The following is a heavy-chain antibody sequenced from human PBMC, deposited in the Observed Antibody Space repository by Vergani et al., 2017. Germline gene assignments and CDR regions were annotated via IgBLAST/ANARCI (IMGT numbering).Heavy chain of an antibody. Sequence: PASGFTFSSYAMHWVRQAPGKGLEWVAVISYDGSNKYYADSVKGRFTISRDNSKNTLYLQMNSLRAEDTAVYYCARDPSPFIAAAGTPWFDPWGQGTLVTVSS. J-gene: IGHJ5*02. V-gene: IGHV3-30-3*01. CDR2: ISYDGSNK. CDR3: ARDPSPFIAAAGTPWFDP. D-gene: IGHD6-13*01. CDR1: GFTFSSYA.